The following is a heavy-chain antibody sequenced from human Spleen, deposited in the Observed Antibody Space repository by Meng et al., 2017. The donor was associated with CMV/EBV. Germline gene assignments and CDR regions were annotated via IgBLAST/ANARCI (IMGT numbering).Heavy chain of an antibody. CDR1: GFSFSSYW. J-gene: IGHJ4*02. CDR2: IMSDGSVT. CDR3: VSKWMTRWFFDY. V-gene: IGHV3-74*01. D-gene: IGHD4-23*01. Sequence: GGSLRLSCAASGFSFSSYWMHWVRQVPGKGLLWVSRIMSDGSVTGHADSVKGRFTISRDNAKNTLYLQMNNLRTEDTAVYFCVSKWMTRWFFDYWGQGTVVTVSS.